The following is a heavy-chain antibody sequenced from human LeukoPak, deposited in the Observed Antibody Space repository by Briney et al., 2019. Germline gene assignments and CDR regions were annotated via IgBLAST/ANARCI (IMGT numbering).Heavy chain of an antibody. CDR1: GYTFTNYG. CDR3: ARGLNSNFPNYYFDY. CDR2: ISIYNGNT. Sequence: ASVKVSCKASGYTFTNYGISWARQAPGQGLEWMGWISIYNGNTNYAQNFQGRVAMTTYTSTTTAYMEVRSLRFDDTAVYYCARGLNSNFPNYYFDYWGQGTLVTVSS. V-gene: IGHV1-18*01. D-gene: IGHD4-11*01. J-gene: IGHJ4*02.